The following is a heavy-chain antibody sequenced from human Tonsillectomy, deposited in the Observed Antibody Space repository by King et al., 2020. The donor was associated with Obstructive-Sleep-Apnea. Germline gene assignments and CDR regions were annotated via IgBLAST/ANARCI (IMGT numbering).Heavy chain of an antibody. CDR1: GGSISSSNW. J-gene: IGHJ5*02. V-gene: IGHV4-4*02. CDR2: IYHSGIT. D-gene: IGHD2-2*01. Sequence: QLQESGPGLVKPSGTLSLTCAVSGGSISSSNWWSWVGPPPGKGLGWIGEIYHSGITNYNPSLKSRVTLSVDKSQNQFSLKLTSVTAADRAVYYWAGDSSPRGGWFDPWGQGTLVTVSS. CDR3: AGDSSPRGGWFDP.